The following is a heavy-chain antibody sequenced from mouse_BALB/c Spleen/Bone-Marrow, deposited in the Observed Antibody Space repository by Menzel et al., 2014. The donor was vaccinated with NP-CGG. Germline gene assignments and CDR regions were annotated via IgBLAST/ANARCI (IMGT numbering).Heavy chain of an antibody. Sequence: QVQLQHSGAELVRPGTSVKVSCKASGYAFTNYSIAWVKQRPGQGLEWIGVINPGSGGTNYNEKFKGKATLTADKSSSTAYMQLSSLTSDDSAVYFCARWDYAMDYWGQGTPVTVSS. V-gene: IGHV1-54*01. CDR3: ARWDYAMDY. CDR2: INPGSGGT. J-gene: IGHJ4*01. CDR1: GYAFTNYS.